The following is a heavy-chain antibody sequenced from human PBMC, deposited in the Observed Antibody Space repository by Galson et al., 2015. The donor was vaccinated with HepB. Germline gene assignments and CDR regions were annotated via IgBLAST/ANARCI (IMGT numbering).Heavy chain of an antibody. CDR2: SSGSSGYT. V-gene: IGHV3-11*06. CDR3: ARYNWNFRAFDI. D-gene: IGHD1-7*01. J-gene: IGHJ3*02. Sequence: SLRLSCAASRFSLNDYDMSWIRQAPGRGLEWLSYSSGSSGYTNYVTSVRGRFTISRDKATNSLFLQMGSLRDDDTALYYCARYNWNFRAFDIWGQGTMVTVSS. CDR1: RFSLNDYD.